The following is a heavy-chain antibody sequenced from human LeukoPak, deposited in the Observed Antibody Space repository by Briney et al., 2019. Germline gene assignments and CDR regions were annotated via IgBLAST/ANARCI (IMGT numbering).Heavy chain of an antibody. J-gene: IGHJ4*02. Sequence: GGSLRLSCAASGFSFNSYWMSWVRQAPGKGPEGVANIHLDGSEKYYVDSVKGRFTISRDNAKNSVYLEMNSLRAEDTAVYYCARRGGWYDACFDHWGQGALVTVSS. V-gene: IGHV3-7*03. CDR1: GFSFNSYW. CDR2: IHLDGSEK. CDR3: ARRGGWYDACFDH. D-gene: IGHD6-19*01.